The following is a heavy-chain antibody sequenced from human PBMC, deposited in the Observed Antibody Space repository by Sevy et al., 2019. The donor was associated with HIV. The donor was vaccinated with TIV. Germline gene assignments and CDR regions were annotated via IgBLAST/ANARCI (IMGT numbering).Heavy chain of an antibody. CDR3: ARSPIAASGAKFDT. D-gene: IGHD3-16*01. V-gene: IGHV4-39*01. Sequence: SETLSLTCTVSGDSIRRSDDYWGWIRQPPEKGLEWIGSDYSSGSSYSNPSFKSRVTMSIDTSRNLFSLKLTSVTAADTALYYCARSPIAASGAKFDTWGPGTLVTVSS. CDR2: DYSSGSS. CDR1: GDSIRRSDDY. J-gene: IGHJ5*02.